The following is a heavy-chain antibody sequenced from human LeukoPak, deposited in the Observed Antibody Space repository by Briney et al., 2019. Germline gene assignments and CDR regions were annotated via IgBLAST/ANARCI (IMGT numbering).Heavy chain of an antibody. CDR2: IIPIFGTA. CDR3: ARALWRYYDSSGYYYLFGY. CDR1: GGTFSSYA. V-gene: IGHV1-69*13. D-gene: IGHD3-22*01. J-gene: IGHJ4*02. Sequence: ASVKVSCKASGGTFSSYAISWVRQAPGQGLEWMGGIIPIFGTANYAQKFQGRVTITADESTSTAYMELSSLRSEDTAVYYCARALWRYYDSSGYYYLFGYWGQGTLVTVSS.